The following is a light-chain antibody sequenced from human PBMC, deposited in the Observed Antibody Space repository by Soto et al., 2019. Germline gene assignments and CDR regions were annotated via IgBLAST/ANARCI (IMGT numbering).Light chain of an antibody. J-gene: IGKJ2*01. CDR2: DAS. CDR1: QSVSSY. V-gene: IGKV3-11*01. CDR3: QQRSNWPPYT. Sequence: EIVLTQSPATLSLSPGERATLSCRASQSVSSYLAWYQQKPGQAPRLLIYDASNRATGIPARFSGSGSGTDFTLTISSLEPEDFAVYYCQQRSNWPPYTFGQGPKLEIK.